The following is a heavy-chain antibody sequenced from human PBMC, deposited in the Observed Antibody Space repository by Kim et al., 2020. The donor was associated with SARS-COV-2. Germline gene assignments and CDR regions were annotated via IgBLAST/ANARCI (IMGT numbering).Heavy chain of an antibody. J-gene: IGHJ4*02. Sequence: PSLKSRVTISVDTSKNQFSLKLSSVTVADTAVYYCARDPLTYYYDSSGYNWGQGTLVTVSS. CDR3: ARDPLTYYYDSSGYN. D-gene: IGHD3-22*01. V-gene: IGHV4-59*01.